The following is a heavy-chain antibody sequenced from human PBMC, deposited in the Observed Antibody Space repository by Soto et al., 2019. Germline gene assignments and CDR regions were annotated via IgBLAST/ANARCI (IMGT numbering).Heavy chain of an antibody. V-gene: IGHV4-59*01. Sequence: QVQLQESGPGLVKPSETLSLTCTGSGGSISSYYWSWIRQPPGKGLEWIGYIYYSGSTNYNPSLKSRVTISVDTSKNQFSLKLSSVTAADTAVYYCARALILTGYYIHDAFAIWGQGTMVTVSS. CDR1: GGSISSYY. D-gene: IGHD3-9*01. CDR3: ARALILTGYYIHDAFAI. CDR2: IYYSGST. J-gene: IGHJ3*02.